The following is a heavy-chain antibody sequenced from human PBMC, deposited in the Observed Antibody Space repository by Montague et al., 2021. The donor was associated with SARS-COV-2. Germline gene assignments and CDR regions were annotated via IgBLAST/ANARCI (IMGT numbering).Heavy chain of an antibody. D-gene: IGHD6-25*01. Sequence: PALVKPTQTLTLTCTVSGFSVSAPGVGVGWIRQPPGKALEWLALIYWDDDKRYSPSLNTRLTIIKDTSKNQVALTMTNVDPTDTGAYFCARNSVRQRSGPHLYFDLWGHGTVIT. CDR3: ARNSVRQRSGPHLYFDL. J-gene: IGHJ2*01. V-gene: IGHV2-5*02. CDR1: GFSVSAPGVG. CDR2: IYWDDDK.